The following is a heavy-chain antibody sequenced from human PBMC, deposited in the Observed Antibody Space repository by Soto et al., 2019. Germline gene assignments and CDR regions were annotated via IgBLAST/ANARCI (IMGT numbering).Heavy chain of an antibody. J-gene: IGHJ5*02. CDR2: FYHSGST. D-gene: IGHD6-13*01. CDR3: ARHGRGSSWYPEPWFDP. CDR1: GGSISSSTYY. Sequence: QLQLQESGPGLVKPSETLSLTCTVSGGSISSSTYYWGWIRQPPGKGLEWIGSFYHSGSTYYNPSLKSRVIISEDTSSNQFSLKMYSVTAADAAVYYCARHGRGSSWYPEPWFDPWGQGTLATVSS. V-gene: IGHV4-39*01.